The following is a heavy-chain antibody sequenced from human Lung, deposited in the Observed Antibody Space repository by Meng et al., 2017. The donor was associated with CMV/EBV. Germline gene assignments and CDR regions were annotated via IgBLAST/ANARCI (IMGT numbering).Heavy chain of an antibody. CDR1: GGSISSNGYY. V-gene: IGHV4-39*01. CDR3: ARRRGGSGRDC. J-gene: IGHJ4*02. Sequence: QLQLQGPGPGFVKPSGTLSLTCTVSGGSISSNGYYWDWVRQPPGKGLEWIGAIYHSGSTSYNPSLQSRVTMFVDTSKNQFSLMLTSVTATDTAVYYCARRRGGSGRDCWGQGTLVTVSS. D-gene: IGHD3-10*01. CDR2: IYHSGST.